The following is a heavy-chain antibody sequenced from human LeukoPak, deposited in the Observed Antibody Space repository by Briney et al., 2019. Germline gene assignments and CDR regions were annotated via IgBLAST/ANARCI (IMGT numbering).Heavy chain of an antibody. V-gene: IGHV4-30-2*01. CDR2: IYHSGST. Sequence: SETLSLTCAVSGGSISSGGYSWSWIRQPPGKGLEWIGYIYHSGSTYYNPPLKSRVTISVDRSKNQFSLKLSSVTAADTAVYYCARDTPIGFDPWGQGTLVTVSS. CDR1: GGSISSGGYS. J-gene: IGHJ5*02. CDR3: ARDTPIGFDP. D-gene: IGHD2-15*01.